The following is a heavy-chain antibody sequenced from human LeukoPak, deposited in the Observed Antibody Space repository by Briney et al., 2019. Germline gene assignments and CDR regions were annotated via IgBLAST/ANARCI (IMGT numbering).Heavy chain of an antibody. CDR1: GFTFSTYW. Sequence: GGSLRLSCAASGFTFSTYWMHWVRQAPGKGLVWVSRINTDGSTTGYADSVKGQFTISRDNAKNTLYLQMSSLRAEDTAVYYCARGTMIGEYWGQGTLVTVSS. V-gene: IGHV3-74*01. D-gene: IGHD3-10*02. J-gene: IGHJ4*02. CDR3: ARGTMIGEY. CDR2: INTDGSTT.